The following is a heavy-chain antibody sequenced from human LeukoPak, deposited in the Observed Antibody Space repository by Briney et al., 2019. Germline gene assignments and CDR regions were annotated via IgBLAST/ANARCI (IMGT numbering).Heavy chain of an antibody. V-gene: IGHV1-3*01. J-gene: IGHJ5*02. D-gene: IGHD3-22*01. Sequence: AASVKVSCKASGYTFTSCAMHWVRQAPGQRLEWMGWINAGNGNTKYSQKFQGRVTITRDTSASTAYMELSSLRSEDTAVYYCARRYYYDSSGYLSPWGQGTLVTVSS. CDR1: GYTFTSCA. CDR3: ARRYYYDSSGYLSP. CDR2: INAGNGNT.